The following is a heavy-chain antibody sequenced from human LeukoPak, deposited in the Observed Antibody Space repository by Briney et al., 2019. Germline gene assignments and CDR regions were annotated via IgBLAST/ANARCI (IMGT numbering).Heavy chain of an antibody. J-gene: IGHJ4*02. CDR3: AKDRAYDYVWGSYRSD. V-gene: IGHV3-23*01. CDR1: GFTFSSYG. Sequence: GGSLRLSCAASGFTFSSYGMSWVRQAPGKGLEWVSAISGSGGSTYYADSVKGRFTISRDNSKNTLYLQMNSLRAEDTAVYYCAKDRAYDYVWGSYRSDWGQGTLVTVSS. D-gene: IGHD3-16*02. CDR2: ISGSGGST.